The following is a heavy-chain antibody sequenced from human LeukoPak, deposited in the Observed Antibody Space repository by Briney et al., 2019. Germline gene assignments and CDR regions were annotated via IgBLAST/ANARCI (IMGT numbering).Heavy chain of an antibody. V-gene: IGHV4-30-4*08. CDR1: GFTFSSYS. D-gene: IGHD4-23*01. CDR2: IYYSGST. J-gene: IGHJ3*02. CDR3: ARVAVVTDAFDI. Sequence: LRLSCAASGFTFSSYSMNWIRQPPGKGLEWIGYIYYSGSTYYNPSLKSRVTISVDTSKNQFSLKLSSVTAADTAVYYCARVAVVTDAFDIWGQGTMVTVSS.